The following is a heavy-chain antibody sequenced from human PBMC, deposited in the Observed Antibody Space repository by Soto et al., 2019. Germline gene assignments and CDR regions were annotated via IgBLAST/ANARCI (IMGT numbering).Heavy chain of an antibody. CDR3: ASRPPAVGYLGVIDY. J-gene: IGHJ4*02. D-gene: IGHD3-22*01. V-gene: IGHV3-7*03. CDR2: IKKDGSET. CDR1: GFTFSTYW. Sequence: GGSLRLSCAASGFTFSTYWMTWVRQAPGKGPEWVANIKKDGSETSYVDSVKGRFTISRDNAKNLLFLQMNNLRAEDTAVYYCASRPPAVGYLGVIDYWGPGTPVTVSS.